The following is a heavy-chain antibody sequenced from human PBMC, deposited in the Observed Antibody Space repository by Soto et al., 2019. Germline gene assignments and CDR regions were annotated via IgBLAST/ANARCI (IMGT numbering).Heavy chain of an antibody. V-gene: IGHV4-59*01. CDR2: IYYSGSS. CDR3: AREIRFNGMDV. CDR1: SCSISSYY. Sequence: SETLSLTCTVSSCSISSYYWSWIRQPPGKGLEWVGCIYYSGSSNYNPSLKRRRTISVSTSKNQFSLKMSSVTATATDVYYCAREIRFNGMDVWGQGTTVTVSS. J-gene: IGHJ6*02.